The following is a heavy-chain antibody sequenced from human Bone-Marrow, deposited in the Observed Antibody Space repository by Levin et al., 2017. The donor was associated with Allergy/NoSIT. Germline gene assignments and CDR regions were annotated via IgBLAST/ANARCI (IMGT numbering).Heavy chain of an antibody. CDR1: GYTFTGYY. CDR2: INPNTGGT. Sequence: GASVKVSCKASGYTFTGYYMHWVRQAPGQGLEWMGWINPNTGGTTYAQKFQGRVTMTSDTSISTAYMELSRLRSDDTAIYYGARKSGYLDVSLLWGQGTLVTVSS. D-gene: IGHD3-3*01. V-gene: IGHV1-2*02. J-gene: IGHJ4*02. CDR3: ARKSGYLDVSLL.